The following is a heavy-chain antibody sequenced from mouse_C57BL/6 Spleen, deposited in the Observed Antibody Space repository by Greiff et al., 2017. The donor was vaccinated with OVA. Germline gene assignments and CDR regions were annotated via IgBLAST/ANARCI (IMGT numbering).Heavy chain of an antibody. CDR3: ARRDYGSSPLDY. V-gene: IGHV5-17*01. CDR2: ISSGSSTI. J-gene: IGHJ2*01. Sequence: EVQVVESGGGLVKPGGSLKLSCAASGFTFSDYGMHWVRQAPEKGLEWVAYISSGSSTIYYADTVKGRFTISRDNAKNTLFLQMTSLRSEDTAMYYCARRDYGSSPLDYWGQGTTLTVSS. CDR1: GFTFSDYG. D-gene: IGHD1-1*01.